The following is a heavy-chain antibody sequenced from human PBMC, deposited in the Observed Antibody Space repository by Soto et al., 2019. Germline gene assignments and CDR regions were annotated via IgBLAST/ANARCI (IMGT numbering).Heavy chain of an antibody. CDR3: ARNQLELPQDNWFDP. V-gene: IGHV1-3*01. D-gene: IGHD1-7*01. Sequence: ASVKVSCKASGYTFTGYYMHWVRQAPGQGLEWMGWINAGNGNTKYSQKFQGRVTITRDTSASTAYMELSSLRSEDTAVYYCARNQLELPQDNWFDPWGQGTLVTVSS. CDR2: INAGNGNT. J-gene: IGHJ5*02. CDR1: GYTFTGYY.